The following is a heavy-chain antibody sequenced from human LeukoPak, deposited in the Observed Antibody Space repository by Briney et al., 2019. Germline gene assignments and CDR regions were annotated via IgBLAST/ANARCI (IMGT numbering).Heavy chain of an antibody. J-gene: IGHJ5*02. CDR3: ARPAYYDILTDDPSNNWFDP. D-gene: IGHD3-9*01. CDR1: GYTFNRYY. Sequence: ASVKVSCKTSGYTFNRYYMHWVRQAPGQGLEWMGWINPNSGDTNYAQKFQGRVTMTSDTSISTAYMELRRLRSDDTAVYYCARPAYYDILTDDPSNNWFDPWGQGTLVTVSS. CDR2: INPNSGDT. V-gene: IGHV1-2*02.